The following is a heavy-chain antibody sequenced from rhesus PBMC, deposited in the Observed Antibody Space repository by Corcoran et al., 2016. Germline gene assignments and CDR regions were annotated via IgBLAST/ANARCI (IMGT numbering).Heavy chain of an antibody. J-gene: IGHJ1*01. Sequence: QVQLQESGPGLVKPSEPLSLTCTVSGDSIRVHYWSWIRHFPGTGLEWIGNIYGDGSTKNNNLSLQRRVTLSVDTSKNQVSLRLNAVTAADTAVYFCARHSYYSGWFLDSWGQGVLVTVSS. CDR2: IYGDGSTK. V-gene: IGHV4S11*01. CDR1: GDSIRVHY. CDR3: ARHSYYSGWFLDS. D-gene: IGHD6-31*01.